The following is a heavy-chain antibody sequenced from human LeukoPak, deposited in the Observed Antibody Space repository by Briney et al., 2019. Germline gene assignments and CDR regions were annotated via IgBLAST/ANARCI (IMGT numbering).Heavy chain of an antibody. CDR1: GYSFTSYW. D-gene: IGHD3-10*01. J-gene: IGHJ4*02. CDR3: ARQDGYGLYYFDS. V-gene: IGHV5-51*01. CDR2: IYPANSDT. Sequence: GESLKISCKGSGYSFTSYWIGWVRQMPGKGLEWMGIIYPANSDTRYSPSFQGQVTISADKSITTAYLQWSSLKASDTAMYYCARQDGYGLYYFDSWGQGTPVTVSS.